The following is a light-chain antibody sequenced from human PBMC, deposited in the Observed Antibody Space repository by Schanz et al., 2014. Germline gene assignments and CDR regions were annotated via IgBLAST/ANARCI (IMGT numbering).Light chain of an antibody. CDR2: DVS. CDR1: SSDVGGYNY. J-gene: IGLJ2*01. Sequence: QSALTQPRSVSGSPGQSVTISCTGTSSDVGGYNYVSWYQRHPGKAPKLMIYDVSKRPSGVPDRFSGSKSGNTASLTVSGLQAEDEADYFCSSYAGNNPVVFGGGTKLTVL. CDR3: SSYAGNNPVV. V-gene: IGLV2-11*01.